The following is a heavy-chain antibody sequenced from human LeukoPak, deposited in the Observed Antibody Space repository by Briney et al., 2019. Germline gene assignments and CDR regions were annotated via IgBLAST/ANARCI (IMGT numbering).Heavy chain of an antibody. CDR3: AREGWFDP. J-gene: IGHJ5*02. Sequence: ASVKVSFKACGYTFTKYGSRWLGPPPGRGLEWMGWISAYNGNTNYAQKLQGRVTMTTDTSTSTAYMELRSLRSDDTAVYYCAREGWFDPWGQGTLVNVSS. CDR1: GYTFTKYG. CDR2: ISAYNGNT. V-gene: IGHV1-18*01.